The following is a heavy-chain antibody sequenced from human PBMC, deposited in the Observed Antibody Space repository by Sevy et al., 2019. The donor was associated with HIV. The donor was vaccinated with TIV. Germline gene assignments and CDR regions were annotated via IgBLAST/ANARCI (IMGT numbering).Heavy chain of an antibody. Sequence: GGSLRLSCAASGFTIRTYNMNWVRQAPGKGLEWVSSISSSSTYIYYADSVKGRFTISRDNAKNSLYLQMSSLRAEDTAVYYCARDLVIPATTDYFYYGMDAWGQGTTVTVSS. CDR1: GFTIRTYN. CDR2: ISSSSTYI. CDR3: ARDLVIPATTDYFYYGMDA. J-gene: IGHJ6*02. D-gene: IGHD2-15*01. V-gene: IGHV3-21*01.